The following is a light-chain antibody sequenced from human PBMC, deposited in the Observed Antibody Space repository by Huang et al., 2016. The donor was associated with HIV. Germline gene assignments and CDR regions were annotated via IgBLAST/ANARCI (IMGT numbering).Light chain of an antibody. J-gene: IGKJ4*01. CDR2: GAS. CDR3: QESDTWPRLT. V-gene: IGKV3-11*01. CDR1: HSVSHY. Sequence: IVLTQTPASLSLSAGERATLSCRASHSVSHYLAWYQHKPGQPPRLLIYGASRRATDIPARFNGSGSGTDFTLTISSLEAEDSALYYCQESDTWPRLTLGGGTKVEIK.